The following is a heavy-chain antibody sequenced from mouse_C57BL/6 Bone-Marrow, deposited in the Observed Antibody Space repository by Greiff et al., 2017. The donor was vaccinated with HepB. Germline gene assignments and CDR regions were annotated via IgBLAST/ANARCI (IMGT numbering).Heavy chain of an antibody. Sequence: QVQLKQSGAELVKPGASVKISCKASGYAFSSYWMNWVKQRPGKGLEWIGQIYPGDGDTNYNGKFKGKATLTADKSSSTAYMQLSSLTSEDSAVYFCARFYYYGRGFAYWGQGTLVTVSA. CDR3: ARFYYYGRGFAY. D-gene: IGHD1-1*01. CDR2: IYPGDGDT. J-gene: IGHJ3*01. CDR1: GYAFSSYW. V-gene: IGHV1-80*01.